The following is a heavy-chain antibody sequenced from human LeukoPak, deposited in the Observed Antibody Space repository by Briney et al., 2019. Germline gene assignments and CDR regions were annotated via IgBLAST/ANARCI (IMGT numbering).Heavy chain of an antibody. J-gene: IGHJ6*02. D-gene: IGHD3-3*01. Sequence: PGRSLRLSCAASGFTFSSYAMHWVRQAPGKGLEWVAVISYDGRNKYYADSVKGRFTISRDNSKNTLYLQMNSLRAEDTAVYYCARNDVLRFLEWLRRQNYYYYGMDVWGQGTTVTVSS. CDR3: ARNDVLRFLEWLRRQNYYYYGMDV. CDR2: ISYDGRNK. CDR1: GFTFSSYA. V-gene: IGHV3-30*04.